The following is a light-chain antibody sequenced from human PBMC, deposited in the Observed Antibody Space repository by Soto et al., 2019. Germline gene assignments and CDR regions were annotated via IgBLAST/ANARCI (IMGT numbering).Light chain of an antibody. J-gene: IGKJ2*01. CDR3: QQYNKGPPMST. V-gene: IGKV3-15*01. Sequence: EIVMTQSPDTLSVSPGERATLSCRASQNVGRNVAWYQQRPGQAPRLLIHGTSTRAADIPDRFSGSVSGTVGTLTMNIRQPEDCVIYYCQQYNKGPPMSTFGEGTKLEMK. CDR1: QNVGRN. CDR2: GTS.